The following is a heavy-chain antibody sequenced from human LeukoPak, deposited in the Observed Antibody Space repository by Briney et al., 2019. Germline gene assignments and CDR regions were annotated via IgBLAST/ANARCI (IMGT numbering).Heavy chain of an antibody. Sequence: PSETLSLTCTVSGGSISSHYWSWIRQPPGKGLEWIGYIYYSGSTNYNPSLKSRVTISVDTSKNQFSLKLSSVTAADTAVYYCARESGDFWSGSEYYYYYYMDVWGKGTTVIVSS. CDR2: IYYSGST. V-gene: IGHV4-59*11. J-gene: IGHJ6*03. CDR3: ARESGDFWSGSEYYYYYYMDV. CDR1: GGSISSHY. D-gene: IGHD3-3*01.